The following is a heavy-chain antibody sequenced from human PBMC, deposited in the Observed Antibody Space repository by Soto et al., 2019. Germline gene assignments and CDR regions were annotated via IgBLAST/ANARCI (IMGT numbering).Heavy chain of an antibody. CDR2: ISNSGDTI. CDR1: GFTFSYYT. CDR3: AEPVPAPTHYDYYEMDV. V-gene: IGHV3-23*01. J-gene: IGHJ6*02. Sequence: EVQLLESGGGLVQPGGSLRLSCVASGFTFSYYTMSWVRQAPGKGLEWVSGISNSGDTIYYADSVKGRFTISRDNFKNTLYLQMHSRSADDAAVYYCAEPVPAPTHYDYYEMDVWGQGTTVTVSS. D-gene: IGHD2-2*01.